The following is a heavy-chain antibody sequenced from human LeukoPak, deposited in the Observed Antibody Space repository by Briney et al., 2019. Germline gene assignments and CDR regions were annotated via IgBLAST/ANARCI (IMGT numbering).Heavy chain of an antibody. CDR3: ATNSTGSAFDY. J-gene: IGHJ4*02. V-gene: IGHV4-59*08. D-gene: IGHD2/OR15-2a*01. Sequence: PSETLSLTCTVSGGSISSYYWSWIRQPPGKGLEWIGYIYYSGSTNYNPSLKSRVTISVDTSKNQFSLKLSSVTAADTAVYFCATNSTGSAFDYWGQGILVTVSS. CDR1: GGSISSYY. CDR2: IYYSGST.